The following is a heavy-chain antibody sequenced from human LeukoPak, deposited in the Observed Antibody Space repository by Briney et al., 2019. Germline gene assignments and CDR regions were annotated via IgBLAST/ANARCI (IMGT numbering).Heavy chain of an antibody. V-gene: IGHV4-34*01. D-gene: IGHD3-10*01. Sequence: PSGTLSLTCAVYGGSFSGYYWSWIRQLPGRGLEWIGEIDHSGSTNYNPSLKSRVTISADTSKNQFSLKLRSLTAADTAMYYCARLGFHAFDIWGQGTMVTVSS. CDR1: GGSFSGYY. CDR3: ARLGFHAFDI. CDR2: IDHSGST. J-gene: IGHJ3*02.